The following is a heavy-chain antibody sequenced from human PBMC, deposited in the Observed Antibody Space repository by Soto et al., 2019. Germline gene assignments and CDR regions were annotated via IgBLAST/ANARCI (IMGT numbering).Heavy chain of an antibody. Sequence: GGSLRLSCAASGFTFSSYSMNWVRQAPGKGLEWVSSISSSSSYIYYADSVKGRFTISRDNAKNSLYLKMNSLRAEDTAVYYCARDPTQVAAMVRGDPCDVWGQGTTVTVSS. CDR3: ARDPTQVAAMVRGDPCDV. V-gene: IGHV3-21*01. J-gene: IGHJ6*02. CDR2: ISSSSSYI. CDR1: GFTFSSYS. D-gene: IGHD3-10*01.